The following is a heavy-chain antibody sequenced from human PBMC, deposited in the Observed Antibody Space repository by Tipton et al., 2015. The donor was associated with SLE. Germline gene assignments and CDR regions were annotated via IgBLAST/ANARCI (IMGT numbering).Heavy chain of an antibody. CDR2: IYSGGST. J-gene: IGHJ6*03. CDR3: AAGGCSSTSCYYYYMDV. CDR1: GFTVSSNY. V-gene: IGHV3-53*04. D-gene: IGHD2-2*01. Sequence: SLRLSCAASGFTVSSNYMSWVRQAPGEGLEWVSVIYSGGSTYYADSVKGRFAISRHNSKNTLYLQMNSLRAEDTAVYYCAAGGCSSTSCYYYYMDVWGKGTTVTVSS.